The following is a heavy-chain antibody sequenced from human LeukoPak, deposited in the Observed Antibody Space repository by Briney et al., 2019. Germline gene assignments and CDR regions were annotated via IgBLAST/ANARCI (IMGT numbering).Heavy chain of an antibody. CDR1: GFTFSSYS. V-gene: IGHV3-21*01. Sequence: PGGSLRLSCAASGFTFSSYSMNWVRQAPGKGLEWVSSISSSSSYIYYADSVKGRFTISRDNAKNSLYLQMNSLRAEDTAVYYCASPRRGYSYGYDYWGQGTLVTVSS. D-gene: IGHD5-18*01. J-gene: IGHJ4*02. CDR2: ISSSSSYI. CDR3: ASPRRGYSYGYDY.